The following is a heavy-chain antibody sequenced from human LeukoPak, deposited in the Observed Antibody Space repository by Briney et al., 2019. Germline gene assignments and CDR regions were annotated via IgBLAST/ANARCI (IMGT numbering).Heavy chain of an antibody. J-gene: IGHJ4*02. Sequence: GGSLRLSCAASGFTFSSYAMSWVRQAPGKGLEWVSAISGSGGSTYYADSVKGRFTMSRDNSKNTLYLQMNSLRAEDTAVYCCAKIGYGSGSSKRYYFDHWGQGTLVTVSS. CDR2: ISGSGGST. CDR1: GFTFSSYA. V-gene: IGHV3-23*01. D-gene: IGHD3-10*01. CDR3: AKIGYGSGSSKRYYFDH.